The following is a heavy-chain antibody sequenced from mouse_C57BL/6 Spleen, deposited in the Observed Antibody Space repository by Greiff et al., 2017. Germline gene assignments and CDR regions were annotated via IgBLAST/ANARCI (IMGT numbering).Heavy chain of an antibody. CDR2: IDPETGGT. CDR3: TSGGFITTADWYFDV. J-gene: IGHJ1*03. D-gene: IGHD1-1*01. CDR1: GYTFTDYE. Sequence: VQLQQSGAELVRPGASVTLSCKASGYTFTDYEMHWVKQTPVHGLEWIGAIDPETGGTAYNQKFKGKAILTADKSSSTAYMELRSLTSEDSAVYYCTSGGFITTADWYFDVWGTGTTVTVSS. V-gene: IGHV1-15*01.